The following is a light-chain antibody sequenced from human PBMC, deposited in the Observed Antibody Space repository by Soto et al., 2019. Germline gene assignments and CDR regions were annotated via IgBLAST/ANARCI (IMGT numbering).Light chain of an antibody. J-gene: IGKJ1*01. V-gene: IGKV1-5*03. CDR2: GAS. CDR3: QHYHSYPWT. CDR1: QNIDRW. Sequence: DIQMTQSPSTLSASVGDRVTITCRASQNIDRWLAWYQQKPGKAPNLLIYGASSLESGVPSRFSGSGSGTEFTLTISSLRPDDFATYYCQHYHSYPWTFGQGTKVEIK.